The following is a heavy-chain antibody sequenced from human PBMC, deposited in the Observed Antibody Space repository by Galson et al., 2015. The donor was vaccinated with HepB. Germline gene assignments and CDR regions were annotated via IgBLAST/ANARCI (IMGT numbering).Heavy chain of an antibody. V-gene: IGHV1-2*06. D-gene: IGHD3-10*01. CDR2: INPNSGGT. CDR1: GYTFTGYH. Sequence: SVKVSCKASGYTFTGYHMHWVRQAPGQGLEWMGRINPNSGGTNYAQKFQGRVTMTRDTSISTAYMELSRLRSDDTAVYYCASPMVQGPMGCDYWGQGTLVTVSS. CDR3: ASPMVQGPMGCDY. J-gene: IGHJ4*02.